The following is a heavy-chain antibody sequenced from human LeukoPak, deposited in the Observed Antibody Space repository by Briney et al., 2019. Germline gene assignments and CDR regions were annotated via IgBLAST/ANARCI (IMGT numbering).Heavy chain of an antibody. CDR2: INPSGGST. J-gene: IGHJ5*02. V-gene: IGHV1-46*01. D-gene: IGHD2-2*01. CDR3: ARDGRYCGSTSCRLNWFDP. Sequence: ASVKVSCKASGYTFTTYYMHWVRQAPGQGLEWMGIINPSGGSTSYAQKFQGRVTMTRDTSTSTIYMELSSRRSEDTAVYYCARDGRYCGSTSCRLNWFDPWGQGTLVTVSS. CDR1: GYTFTTYY.